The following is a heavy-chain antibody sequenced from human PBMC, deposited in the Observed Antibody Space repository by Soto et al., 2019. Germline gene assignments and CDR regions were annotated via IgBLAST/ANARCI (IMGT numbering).Heavy chain of an antibody. CDR1: GKSISGFY. D-gene: IGHD5-12*01. CDR2: ISTSGST. Sequence: SETLSLTCTVSGKSISGFYWGWIRQPAGKGLEWIGSISTSGSTNYNPSLKSRVAMSVDTSKNQFSLKVTSVTAADTAVYYCARGMSGYDYIFDYWGQGTLVTVSS. V-gene: IGHV4-4*07. CDR3: ARGMSGYDYIFDY. J-gene: IGHJ4*02.